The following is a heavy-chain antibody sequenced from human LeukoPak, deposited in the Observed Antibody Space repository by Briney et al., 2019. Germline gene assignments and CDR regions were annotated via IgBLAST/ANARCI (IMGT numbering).Heavy chain of an antibody. CDR1: GGSFSGYY. Sequence: SETLSLTRAVYGGSFSGYYWSWIRQPPGKGLEWIGEINHSGSTNYNPSLKSRVTISVDTSKNQFSLKLSSVTAADTAVYYCARWGSIVLMVYAMSNYFDYWGQGTLVTVSS. CDR2: INHSGST. J-gene: IGHJ4*02. D-gene: IGHD2-8*01. CDR3: ARWGSIVLMVYAMSNYFDY. V-gene: IGHV4-34*01.